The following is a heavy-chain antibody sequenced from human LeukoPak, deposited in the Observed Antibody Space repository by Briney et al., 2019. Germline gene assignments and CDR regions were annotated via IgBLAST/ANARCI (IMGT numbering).Heavy chain of an antibody. Sequence: SETLSLTCTVSGGSISSYYWSWIRQPPRKGLEWIGYIYYSGSTNYNPSLKSRVTISVDTSKNQFSLKLSSVTAADTAVYYCARLLRTYYADYWGQGTLVTVSS. CDR1: GGSISSYY. J-gene: IGHJ4*02. CDR3: ARLLRTYYADY. V-gene: IGHV4-59*01. D-gene: IGHD3-10*01. CDR2: IYYSGST.